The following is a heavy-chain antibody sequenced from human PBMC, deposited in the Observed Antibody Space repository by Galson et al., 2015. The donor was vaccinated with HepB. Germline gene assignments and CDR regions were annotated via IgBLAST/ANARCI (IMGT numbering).Heavy chain of an antibody. J-gene: IGHJ4*02. D-gene: IGHD6-19*01. Sequence: SCKASGGTFSSYTISWVRQAPGQGLEWMGRIIPILGIANYAQKFQGRVTITADKSTSTAYMELSSLRSEDTAVYYCAREGDSSGWYVSYWGQGTLVTVSS. V-gene: IGHV1-69*04. CDR1: GGTFSSYT. CDR2: IIPILGIA. CDR3: AREGDSSGWYVSY.